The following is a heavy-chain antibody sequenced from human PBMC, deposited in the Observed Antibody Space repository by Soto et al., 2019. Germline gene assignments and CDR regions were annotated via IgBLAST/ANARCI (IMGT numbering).Heavy chain of an antibody. CDR3: AHTKYGDQRGFDY. V-gene: IGHV2-5*02. CDR1: GFSLSTNGVA. J-gene: IGHJ4*02. D-gene: IGHD4-17*01. Sequence: QITLKESGTTLVKPTQTLMLTCTFSGFSLSTNGVAVGWIRQPPGKTLEWLALIYWDADKRYSPSLKKRLTITEDTSKNQVFLKMTNMIPVDTATYYCAHTKYGDQRGFDYWGEGTLVTVSS. CDR2: IYWDADK.